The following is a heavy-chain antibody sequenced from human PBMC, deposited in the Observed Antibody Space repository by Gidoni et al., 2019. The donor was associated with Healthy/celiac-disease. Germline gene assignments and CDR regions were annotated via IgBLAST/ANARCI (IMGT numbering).Heavy chain of an antibody. D-gene: IGHD2-21*02. J-gene: IGHJ3*02. V-gene: IGHV4-39*01. CDR1: GGSISSSSYY. CDR3: ARPRYCGGDCYLGDAFDI. CDR2: IYYSGST. Sequence: QLQLQESGPGLVKPSETLSLTCTVSGGSISSSSYYWGWIRQPPGKGLEWIGSIYYSGSTYYNPSLKSRVTISVDTSKNQFSLKLSSVTAADTAVYYCARPRYCGGDCYLGDAFDIWGQGTMVTVSS.